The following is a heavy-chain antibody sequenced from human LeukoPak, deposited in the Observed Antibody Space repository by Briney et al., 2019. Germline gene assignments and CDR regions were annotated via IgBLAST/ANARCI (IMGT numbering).Heavy chain of an antibody. CDR2: ISYDGSEK. D-gene: IGHD3-22*01. J-gene: IGHJ4*02. V-gene: IGHV3-30-3*01. Sequence: PGGSLRLSCAASGFTFSSYPMHWVRQAPGKGLEWVVVISYDGSEKHYADPVKGRFTISRDNSKNTLYLQMNSLRAEDTAVYYRAREGSSGYYPYWGQGILVTVSS. CDR3: AREGSSGYYPY. CDR1: GFTFSSYP.